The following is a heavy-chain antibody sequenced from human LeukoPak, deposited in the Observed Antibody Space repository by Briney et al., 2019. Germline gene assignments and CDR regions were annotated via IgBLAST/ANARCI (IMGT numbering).Heavy chain of an antibody. Sequence: PGGSLRLSCAASGFTFSDYYMSWVRQAPGKGPEWVSAIGGRGGSTYYADSLGGRFTISRDNSKDMLYLQMNSLKVEDTATYYCGKEGGAWGQGTKVTVSS. J-gene: IGHJ5*02. CDR3: GKEGGA. CDR2: IGGRGGST. D-gene: IGHD3-16*01. CDR1: GFTFSDYY. V-gene: IGHV3-23*01.